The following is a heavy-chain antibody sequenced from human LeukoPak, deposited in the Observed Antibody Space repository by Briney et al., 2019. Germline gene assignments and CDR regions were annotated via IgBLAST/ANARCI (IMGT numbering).Heavy chain of an antibody. V-gene: IGHV1-18*01. CDR1: GYTFTSYG. CDR3: ARVGYSYGYNYYYYMDV. D-gene: IGHD5-18*01. CDR2: ISAYNGNT. Sequence: ASVKVSCKASGYTFTSYGISRVRQAPGQGLEWMGWISAYNGNTNYAQKLQGRVTMTTDTSTSTAYMELRSLRSDDTAVYYCARVGYSYGYNYYYYMDVWGKGTTVTVSS. J-gene: IGHJ6*03.